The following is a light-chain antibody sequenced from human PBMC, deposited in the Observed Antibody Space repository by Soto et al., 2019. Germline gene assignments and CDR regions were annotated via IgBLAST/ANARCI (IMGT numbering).Light chain of an antibody. Sequence: EIVMTQSPATLSVSPGERATLSCRASQSVSSNLAWYQQKPGQAPRLLIYGASTRATGIPARYSGSGSGTEFIQTISSLHSEEFQVYYCQQYNNWPPCTFGQGNKVEIK. J-gene: IGKJ1*01. CDR1: QSVSSN. V-gene: IGKV3-15*01. CDR2: GAS. CDR3: QQYNNWPPCT.